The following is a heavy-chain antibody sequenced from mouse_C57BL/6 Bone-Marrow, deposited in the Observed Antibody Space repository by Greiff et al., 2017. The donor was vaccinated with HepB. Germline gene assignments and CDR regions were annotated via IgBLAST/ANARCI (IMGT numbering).Heavy chain of an antibody. J-gene: IGHJ4*01. D-gene: IGHD2-3*01. Sequence: QVQLQQPGAELVKPGASVKLSCKASGYTFTSYWMHWVKQRPGQGLEWIGMIHPNSGSTNYNEKFKSKATLTVDKSSSTAYMQLSSLTSEDSAVYYCSRMVYDGYYVPMDYWGQGTSVTVSS. CDR1: GYTFTSYW. CDR2: IHPNSGST. CDR3: SRMVYDGYYVPMDY. V-gene: IGHV1-64*01.